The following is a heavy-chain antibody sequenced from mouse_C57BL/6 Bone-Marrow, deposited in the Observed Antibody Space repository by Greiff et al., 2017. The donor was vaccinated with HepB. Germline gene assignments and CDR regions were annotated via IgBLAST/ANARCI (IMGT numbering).Heavy chain of an antibody. V-gene: IGHV1-81*01. Sequence: QVQLKQSGAELARPGASVKLSCTASGYTFTSYGISWVKQRTGKGLEWIGEIYTGSGNTYYNEKFKGKATMTADKSSSTAYMKLSSLTSEDTAVYYCARFWYDCSSYCYAMDYWGKGTSVTVSS. J-gene: IGHJ4*01. CDR1: GYTFTSYG. CDR2: IYTGSGNT. D-gene: IGHD1-1*01. CDR3: ARFWYDCSSYCYAMDY.